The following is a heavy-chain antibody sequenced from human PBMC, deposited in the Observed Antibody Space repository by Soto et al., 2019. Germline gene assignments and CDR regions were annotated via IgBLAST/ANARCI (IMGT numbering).Heavy chain of an antibody. Sequence: QVQLQESGPGLVKPSETLSLTCSVSGGSISSYYWSWIRQHPGKGLEWIGYIYDSGSTNYNPSLKSRVTISVDTSKNQCSLKLSSVPAADTAVYYCARLFAVAGTLRRDYWGQGSLVTVS. D-gene: IGHD6-19*01. CDR1: GGSISSYY. J-gene: IGHJ4*02. V-gene: IGHV4-59*08. CDR3: ARLFAVAGTLRRDY. CDR2: IYDSGST.